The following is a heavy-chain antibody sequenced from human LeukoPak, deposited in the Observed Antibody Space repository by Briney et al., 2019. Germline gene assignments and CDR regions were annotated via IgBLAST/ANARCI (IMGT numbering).Heavy chain of an antibody. CDR3: AKDGSSWYSYYFDY. V-gene: IGHV3-23*01. J-gene: IGHJ4*02. CDR1: GFTSSSYA. Sequence: PGGSLRLSCAASGFTSSSYAMSWVRQAPGKGLEWVSAISGSGGSTYYADSVKGRFTISRDNSKNTLYLQMNSLRAEDTAVYYCAKDGSSWYSYYFDYWGQGTLVTVSS. CDR2: ISGSGGST. D-gene: IGHD6-13*01.